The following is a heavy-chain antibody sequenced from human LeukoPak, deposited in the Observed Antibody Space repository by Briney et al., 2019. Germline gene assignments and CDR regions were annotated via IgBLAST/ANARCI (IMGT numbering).Heavy chain of an antibody. V-gene: IGHV3-9*01. CDR2: ISWNSGSI. D-gene: IGHD5-18*01. Sequence: PGRSLRLSCAASGFTFDDYAMHWVRQAPGKGLEWVSGISWNSGSIGYADSVKGRFTISRDNAKNSLYLQMNSLRVEDTAVYYCARDHNYGSVYWGQGTLVTVSS. J-gene: IGHJ4*02. CDR3: ARDHNYGSVY. CDR1: GFTFDDYA.